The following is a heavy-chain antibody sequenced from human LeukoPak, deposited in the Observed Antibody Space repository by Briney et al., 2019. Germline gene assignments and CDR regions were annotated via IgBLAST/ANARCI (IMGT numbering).Heavy chain of an antibody. D-gene: IGHD6-13*01. Sequence: GGSLRLSCAASGFTFSSYGMHWVRQAPGKGLEWVAVISYDGSNKYYADSVKGRFTISRDNSKNTLYLQTNSLRAEDTAVYYCAKDPRPLYSILYGMDVWGQGTTVTVSS. CDR2: ISYDGSNK. J-gene: IGHJ6*02. V-gene: IGHV3-30*18. CDR3: AKDPRPLYSILYGMDV. CDR1: GFTFSSYG.